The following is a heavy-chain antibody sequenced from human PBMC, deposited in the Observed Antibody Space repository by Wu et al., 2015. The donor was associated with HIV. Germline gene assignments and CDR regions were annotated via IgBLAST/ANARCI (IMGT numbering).Heavy chain of an antibody. J-gene: IGHJ6*02. D-gene: IGHD6-13*01. CDR3: ARDLSPIAAASPYYYYGMDV. V-gene: IGHV1-69*12. CDR1: GGTFSSYA. CDR2: IIPIFGTA. Sequence: QVQLVQSGAEVKKPGSSVKVSCKASGGTFSSYAISWVRQAPGQGLEWMGGIIPIFGTANYAQKFQGRVTITADESTSTAYMELSSLRSEDTAVYYCARDLSPIAAASPYYYYGMDVVGRTGPRSPSP.